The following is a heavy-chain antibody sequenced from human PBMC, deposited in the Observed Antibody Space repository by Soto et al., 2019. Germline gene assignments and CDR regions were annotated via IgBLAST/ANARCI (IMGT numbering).Heavy chain of an antibody. CDR1: GGSISGYDYY. CDR3: ARDRANSAGFFDS. D-gene: IGHD2-15*01. CDR2: IYYPGST. Sequence: QVQLQESGPGLLKPSQTLSLTCTVSGGSISGYDYYCSWIRQPPGPGLEWIGYIYYPGSTNYNPSLERRXNIXXXRPKNQFSLTLTSVNASDSALYYCARDRANSAGFFDSWGQGSLVTVSS. J-gene: IGHJ4*01. V-gene: IGHV4-30-4*01.